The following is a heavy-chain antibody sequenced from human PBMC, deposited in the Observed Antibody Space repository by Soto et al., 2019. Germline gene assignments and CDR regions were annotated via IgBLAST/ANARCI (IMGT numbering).Heavy chain of an antibody. Sequence: GGSLRLSCAASGFTFSSYGMHWVRQAPGKGLEWVAVIWYDGSNKYYADSVKGRFTISRDNSKNTLYLQMNSLRVEDTAVYYCARDGSGDRHAFDIWGQGTMVPVSS. V-gene: IGHV3-33*01. D-gene: IGHD3-10*01. CDR2: IWYDGSNK. CDR1: GFTFSSYG. J-gene: IGHJ3*02. CDR3: ARDGSGDRHAFDI.